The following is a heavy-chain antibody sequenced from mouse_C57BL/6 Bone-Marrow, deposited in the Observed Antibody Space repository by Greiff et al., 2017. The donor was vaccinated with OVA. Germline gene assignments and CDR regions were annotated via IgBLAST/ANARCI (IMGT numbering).Heavy chain of an antibody. CDR3: ASSYFWFAY. Sequence: VQLQQPGAELVRPGTSVKLSCKASGYTFTSYWMHWVKQRPGQGLEWIGVIDPSDSYTNYNQKFKGKATLTVDTSSSTAYMQLSSLTSEDSAVYYCASSYFWFAYWGQGTLVTVSA. CDR1: GYTFTSYW. CDR2: IDPSDSYT. J-gene: IGHJ3*01. V-gene: IGHV1-59*01. D-gene: IGHD2-10*01.